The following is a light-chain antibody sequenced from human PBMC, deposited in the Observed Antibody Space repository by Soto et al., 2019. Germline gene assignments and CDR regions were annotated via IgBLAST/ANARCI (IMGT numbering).Light chain of an antibody. V-gene: IGLV2-14*01. CDR1: SSDVGAYNY. CDR2: EVS. Sequence: QSVLTQPASVSGSPGQSITISCTGTSSDVGAYNYVSWYQQHPGKAPKLMISEVSNRPSGVSNRLSGSKSGNTASLAISGLQAEDEADYFCSSYTSSSTLYVFGTGTKVTVL. J-gene: IGLJ1*01. CDR3: SSYTSSSTLYV.